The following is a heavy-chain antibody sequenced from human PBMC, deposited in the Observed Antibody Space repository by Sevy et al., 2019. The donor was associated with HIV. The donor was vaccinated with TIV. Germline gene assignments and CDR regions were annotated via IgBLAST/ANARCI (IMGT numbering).Heavy chain of an antibody. CDR1: GFMFGDYS. CDR3: ARDNRWGFDY. D-gene: IGHD3-16*01. CDR2: IKSGSNTI. V-gene: IGHV3-48*02. J-gene: IGHJ4*02. Sequence: GESLKISCTASGFMFGDYSMNWVRQAPGKGLEWISYIKSGSNTIWYADSVKGRFTISRDNAKQSLYLQMNSLRDEDTAVYYCARDNRWGFDYWGQGTLVTVSS.